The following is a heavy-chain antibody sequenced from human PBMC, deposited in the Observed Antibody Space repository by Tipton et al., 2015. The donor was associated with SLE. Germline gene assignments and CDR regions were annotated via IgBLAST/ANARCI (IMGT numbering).Heavy chain of an antibody. J-gene: IGHJ2*01. CDR1: GGSISSYY. D-gene: IGHD7-27*01. Sequence: LRLSCTVSGGSISSYYWSWIRQPPGKGLEWIGYIYYSGSTNYNPSLKSRVTISVDTSKNQFSLKLSSVNAADTAVYYCARTTGVWYFDLWGRGTLVTVSS. V-gene: IGHV4-59*01. CDR3: ARTTGVWYFDL. CDR2: IYYSGST.